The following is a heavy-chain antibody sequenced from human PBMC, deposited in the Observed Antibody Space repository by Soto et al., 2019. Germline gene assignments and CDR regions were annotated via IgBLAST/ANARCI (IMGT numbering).Heavy chain of an antibody. CDR3: ARDSTDSSRDDPFDI. V-gene: IGHV3-53*01. CDR2: IYRGFST. J-gene: IGHJ3*02. D-gene: IGHD2-2*01. Sequence: GGSLRLSCAVSGFNVTNTYMSWVRQAPGKGLEWVSVIYRGFSTFYADSVKGRFTVSRDDSKNTVSLQMNSLRAEDTAVYYCARDSTDSSRDDPFDIWGQGKMVTVSS. CDR1: GFNVTNTY.